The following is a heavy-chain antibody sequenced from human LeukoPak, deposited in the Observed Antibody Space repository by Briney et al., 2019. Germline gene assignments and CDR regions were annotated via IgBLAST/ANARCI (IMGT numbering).Heavy chain of an antibody. CDR1: GYSFTSYW. V-gene: IGHV5-51*01. CDR3: ARLPGDIVRGHAFDI. CDR2: IYPGDSDT. J-gene: IGHJ3*02. Sequence: GESLKISCKGSGYSFTSYWIGWVRQMPGKGLEWMGIIYPGDSDTRYSPSFQGQVTISADKSISTAYLQWSSLKASDTAMYYCARLPGDIVRGHAFDIWGQGTMVTVSS. D-gene: IGHD7-27*01.